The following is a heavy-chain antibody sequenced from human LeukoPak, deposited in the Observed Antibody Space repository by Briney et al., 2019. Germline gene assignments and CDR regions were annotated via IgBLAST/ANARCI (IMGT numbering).Heavy chain of an antibody. Sequence: SETLPLTCTVSGGSISSGSYYWSWIRQPAGKGLEWIGRIYTSGSTNYNPSLKSRVTISVDTSKNQFSLKLSSVTAADTAVYYCATGQPWSRFDYWGQGTLVTVSS. CDR2: IYTSGST. V-gene: IGHV4-61*02. D-gene: IGHD5-18*01. CDR1: GGSISSGSYY. CDR3: ATGQPWSRFDY. J-gene: IGHJ4*02.